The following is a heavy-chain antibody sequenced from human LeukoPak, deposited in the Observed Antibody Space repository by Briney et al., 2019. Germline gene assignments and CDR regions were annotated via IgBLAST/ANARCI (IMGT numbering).Heavy chain of an antibody. Sequence: ASVTVSCKASGYTFTHSGINWVRQAPGQGLEWMGWISAYSGTTNYAQKFQGRVTMTIDTSTTTAYMELRGLAFDDTAVYYCARGGSNWNYQYYFDYWGQGTLVTVSS. D-gene: IGHD1-7*01. V-gene: IGHV1-18*01. J-gene: IGHJ4*02. CDR2: ISAYSGTT. CDR3: ARGGSNWNYQYYFDY. CDR1: GYTFTHSG.